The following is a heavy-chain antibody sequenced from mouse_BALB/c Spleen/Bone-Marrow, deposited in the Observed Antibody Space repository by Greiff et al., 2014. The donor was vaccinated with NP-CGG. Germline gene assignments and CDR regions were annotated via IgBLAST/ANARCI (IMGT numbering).Heavy chain of an antibody. CDR3: ARRGNWDGRAAMDY. D-gene: IGHD4-1*01. CDR1: GFTFSSYG. CDR2: INSGGVNT. J-gene: IGHJ4*01. V-gene: IGHV5-6*01. Sequence: VQLKESGGDLVKPGVSLKLSCAASGFTFSSYGMSWVRQTPDKRLEWVATINSGGVNTYYIDSVKGRFTISRDNAKNTLYLQMSSLKSEDTAMYHCARRGNWDGRAAMDYWGQGTSVTVSS.